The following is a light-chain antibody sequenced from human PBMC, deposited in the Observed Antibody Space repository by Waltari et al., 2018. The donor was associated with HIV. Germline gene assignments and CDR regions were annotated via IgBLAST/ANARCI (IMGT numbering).Light chain of an antibody. Sequence: SSELIQPPSQSVSPGQTARIPCSGDVLPDQYVYWYQQRPGQAPLLVIYKYHERPSGIPERFSGSSSGTKATLTITGVQPEDEADYYCQSGDKGRTHSVVFGGGTKLTVL. CDR1: VLPDQY. J-gene: IGLJ2*01. CDR2: KYH. CDR3: QSGDKGRTHSVV. V-gene: IGLV3-25*03.